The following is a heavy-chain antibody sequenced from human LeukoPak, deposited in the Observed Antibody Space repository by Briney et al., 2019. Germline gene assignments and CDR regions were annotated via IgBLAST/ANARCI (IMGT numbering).Heavy chain of an antibody. J-gene: IGHJ4*02. CDR2: IYYSGST. Sequence: PSQTLSLTCTVSGGSISSGDYYWSWIRQPPGTGLEWIGYIYYSGSTYYNPSLKSRVTISVDTSKNQFSLKLSSVTAADTAVYYCARPKEFRWYYFDYWGQGTLVTVSS. CDR1: GGSISSGDYY. CDR3: ARPKEFRWYYFDY. V-gene: IGHV4-30-4*01. D-gene: IGHD3-10*01.